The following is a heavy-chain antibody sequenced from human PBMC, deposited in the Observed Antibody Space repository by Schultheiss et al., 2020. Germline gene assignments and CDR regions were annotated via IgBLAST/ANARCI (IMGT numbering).Heavy chain of an antibody. V-gene: IGHV4-34*09. CDR1: GGSFSGYY. CDR2: IYYSGST. CDR3: ARAVPSPPFWVDYGMDV. D-gene: IGHD3-16*01. Sequence: SETLSLTCAVYGGSFSGYYWSWIRQPPGKGLEWIGYIYYSGSTYYNPSLKSRVTISVDTSKNQFSLKLSSVTAADTAVYYCARAVPSPPFWVDYGMDVWGQGTTGTVSS. J-gene: IGHJ6*02.